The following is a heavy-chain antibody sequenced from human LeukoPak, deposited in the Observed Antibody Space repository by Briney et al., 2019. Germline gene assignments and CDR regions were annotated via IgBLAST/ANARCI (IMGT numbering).Heavy chain of an antibody. Sequence: ASVKVSCKASGYTFTNYAVNWVRQAPGQGLEWMGWINSNTGNPTNAQGFTGRFVFSLDTSVSTAYLQISSLKAEDTAVYYCARVGGSRRDNNWFDPWGQGTLVTVSS. V-gene: IGHV7-4-1*02. CDR2: INSNTGNP. D-gene: IGHD3-16*01. CDR1: GYTFTNYA. J-gene: IGHJ5*02. CDR3: ARVGGSRRDNNWFDP.